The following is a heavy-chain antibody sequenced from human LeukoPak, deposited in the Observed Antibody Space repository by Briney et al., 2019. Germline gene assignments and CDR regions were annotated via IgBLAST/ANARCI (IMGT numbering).Heavy chain of an antibody. CDR2: ISSSSSYI. D-gene: IGHD3-22*01. J-gene: IGHJ4*02. V-gene: IGHV3-21*01. CDR1: GFTFSSYS. CDR3: ARGPDITMIVVDAKFDY. Sequence: GGSLRLSCAASGFTFSSYSMNWVRQAPGEGLEWVSSISSSSSYIYYADSVKGRFTISRDNAKNSLYLQMNSLRAEDTAVYYCARGPDITMIVVDAKFDYWGQGTLVTVSS.